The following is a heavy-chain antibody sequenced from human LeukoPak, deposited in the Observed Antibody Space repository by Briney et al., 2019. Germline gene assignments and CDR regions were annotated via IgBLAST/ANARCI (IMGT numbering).Heavy chain of an antibody. Sequence: PSEALSLTCTVSGGSISSDGYYWSWIRQHPGKGLEWIGFIYYTGSTYYNPSLKSRATISVDTSKNHFSLKLTSVTAADTAVYYCARRTGGAAAADFDPWGQGTLVTVSS. CDR2: IYYTGST. V-gene: IGHV4-31*03. J-gene: IGHJ5*02. CDR1: GGSISSDGYY. CDR3: ARRTGGAAAADFDP. D-gene: IGHD6-13*01.